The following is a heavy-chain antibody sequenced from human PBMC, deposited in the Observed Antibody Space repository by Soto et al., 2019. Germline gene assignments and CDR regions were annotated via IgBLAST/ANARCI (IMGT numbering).Heavy chain of an antibody. J-gene: IGHJ4*02. Sequence: LSLTCTVSGGSISSSSYYWGWIRQPPGKGLEWIGSIYYSGSTYYNPSLKSRVTISVDTSKNQFSLKLSSVTAADTAVYYCASGYSSSWFSTLDYWGQGTLVTVSS. CDR1: GGSISSSSYY. CDR3: ASGYSSSWFSTLDY. D-gene: IGHD6-13*01. V-gene: IGHV4-39*01. CDR2: IYYSGST.